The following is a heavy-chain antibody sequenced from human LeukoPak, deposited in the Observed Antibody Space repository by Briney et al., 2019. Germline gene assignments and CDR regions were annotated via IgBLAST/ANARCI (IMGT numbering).Heavy chain of an antibody. CDR3: TTDIAAAPTFYFDY. D-gene: IGHD6-13*01. CDR1: GFTFSNAW. J-gene: IGHJ4*02. Sequence: GGSLRLSCAASGFTFSNAWMSWVRQAPGKGLEWVGRIKSKTDGGTTGYAAPVKGRFTISRDDSKNTLYLQMNSLKTEDTAVYYCTTDIAAAPTFYFDYWGQGTLVTVSS. V-gene: IGHV3-15*01. CDR2: IKSKTDGGTT.